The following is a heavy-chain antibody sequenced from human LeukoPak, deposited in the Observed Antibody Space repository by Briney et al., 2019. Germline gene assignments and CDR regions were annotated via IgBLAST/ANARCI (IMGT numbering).Heavy chain of an antibody. CDR3: ARGRARGGGNSGLYY. CDR2: MNPNSGNT. D-gene: IGHD4-23*01. CDR1: GYTFTSYD. Sequence: ASVKVSCKASGYTFTSYDINWVRQATGLGLEWMGWMNPNSGNTGYAQKFQGRVTMTRNTSISTAYMELSSLRSEDTAVYYCARGRARGGGNSGLYYWGQGTLVTVSS. J-gene: IGHJ4*02. V-gene: IGHV1-8*01.